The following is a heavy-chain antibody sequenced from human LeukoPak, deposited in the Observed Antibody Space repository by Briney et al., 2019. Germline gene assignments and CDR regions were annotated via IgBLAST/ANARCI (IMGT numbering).Heavy chain of an antibody. CDR1: GYTFIDYY. Sequence: ASVKVSCKASGYTFIDYYIHWVRQAPGQGLEWMGTINPRGGTTTYAQKFQGRISMTNDTPTNTVYMEVSSLKSEDAAVYYCGRQSAAAGYFPFDIWGQGTLVTVSS. CDR3: GRQSAAAGYFPFDI. J-gene: IGHJ4*02. V-gene: IGHV1-46*01. CDR2: INPRGGTT. D-gene: IGHD6-13*01.